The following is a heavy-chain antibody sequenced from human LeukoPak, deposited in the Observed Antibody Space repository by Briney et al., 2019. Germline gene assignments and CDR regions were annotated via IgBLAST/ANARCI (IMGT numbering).Heavy chain of an antibody. CDR2: ISGSGGST. V-gene: IGHV3-23*01. D-gene: IGHD4-17*01. Sequence: GGSLRLSCAASGFTFSSYAMSWVRQAPGKGLEWVSAISGSGGSTYYADSVKGRFTISRDSAKNTLYLQMNSLRAEDTAVYYCARDMTTVTSVYYYYYYMDVWGKGTTVTVSS. J-gene: IGHJ6*03. CDR1: GFTFSSYA. CDR3: ARDMTTVTSVYYYYYYMDV.